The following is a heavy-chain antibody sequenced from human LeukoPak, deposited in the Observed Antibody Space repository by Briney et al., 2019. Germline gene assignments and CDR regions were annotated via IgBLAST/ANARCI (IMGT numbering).Heavy chain of an antibody. D-gene: IGHD4-23*01. V-gene: IGHV3-21*01. CDR1: GFTFSSYS. J-gene: IGHJ4*02. Sequence: GGSLRLSCAASGFTFSSYSMNWVRQAPGKGLEWVSSISSSSSYIYYADSVKGRFTISRDNAKNSLYLQMNSLRAEDTAVYYCARETMVVTPWSFLDYWGQGTLVTVSS. CDR2: ISSSSSYI. CDR3: ARETMVVTPWSFLDY.